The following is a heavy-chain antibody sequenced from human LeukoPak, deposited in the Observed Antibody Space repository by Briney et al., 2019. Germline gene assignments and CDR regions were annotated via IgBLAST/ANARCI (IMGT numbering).Heavy chain of an antibody. CDR3: EAGHFDY. CDR2: ITNNGGRT. Sequence: GGSLRLSCSASGFTFSNYNIHWVRQAPGKGFEYVSAITNNGGRTYYVDSVRGRFTISRDNSKNTVYLQMSSLRPEDTAVYYCEAGHFDYWGQGTLVSVSS. CDR1: GFTFSNYN. D-gene: IGHD6-19*01. V-gene: IGHV3-64*03. J-gene: IGHJ4*02.